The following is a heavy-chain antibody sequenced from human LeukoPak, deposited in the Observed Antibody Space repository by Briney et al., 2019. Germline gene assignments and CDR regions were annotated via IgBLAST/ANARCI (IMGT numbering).Heavy chain of an antibody. J-gene: IGHJ4*02. D-gene: IGHD3-9*01. CDR3: ARSPARGYDILTGYNDY. Sequence: ASVKVSCKASGYTLTAYTISWVRQAPGQGLEWMGWISGYNGNTNYAQKVQGRVTMTTDTSASTAYMELRSLRSDDTAVYYCARSPARGYDILTGYNDYWGQGTLVTVSS. CDR2: ISGYNGNT. CDR1: GYTLTAYT. V-gene: IGHV1-18*01.